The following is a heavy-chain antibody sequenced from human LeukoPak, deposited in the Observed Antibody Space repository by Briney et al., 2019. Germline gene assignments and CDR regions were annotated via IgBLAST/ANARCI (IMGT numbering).Heavy chain of an antibody. J-gene: IGHJ4*02. CDR3: ARGSGYSSGWYGLDFDY. CDR2: IIPIFGTA. D-gene: IGHD6-19*01. Sequence: SVKVSCKASGGTFSSYAISWVRQAPGQGLEWMGGIIPIFGTANYAQKFQGRVTITADESTSTAYMELSSPRSEDTAVYYCARGSGYSSGWYGLDFDYWGQGTLVTVSS. CDR1: GGTFSSYA. V-gene: IGHV1-69*13.